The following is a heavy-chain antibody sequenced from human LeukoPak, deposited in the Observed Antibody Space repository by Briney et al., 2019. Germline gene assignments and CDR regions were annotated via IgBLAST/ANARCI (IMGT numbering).Heavy chain of an antibody. D-gene: IGHD3-16*01. J-gene: IGHJ4*02. CDR1: GGTFSSYA. Sequence: ASVKVSCKASGGTFSSYAISWVRQAPGQGLEWMGGIIPIFGTANYAQKFQGRVTITADESTSTAYMELSSLRSEDTAVYYCARVTRLGGRTQTFDYWGQGTLVTVSS. V-gene: IGHV1-69*13. CDR3: ARVTRLGGRTQTFDY. CDR2: IIPIFGTA.